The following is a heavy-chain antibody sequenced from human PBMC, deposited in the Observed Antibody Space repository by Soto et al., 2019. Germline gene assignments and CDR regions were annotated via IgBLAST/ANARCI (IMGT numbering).Heavy chain of an antibody. J-gene: IGHJ5*02. D-gene: IGHD6-13*01. Sequence: APVKVSCKAAGYTYTSYRISWVRLAPGQGLEWMGWISAYNGNTNYAQKLQGRVTMPTNTSTSTAYMELSSLRSEDTAVYYCARGYSSSWYYWFDPWGQGTLVTVSS. CDR2: ISAYNGNT. V-gene: IGHV1-18*01. CDR3: ARGYSSSWYYWFDP. CDR1: GYTYTSYR.